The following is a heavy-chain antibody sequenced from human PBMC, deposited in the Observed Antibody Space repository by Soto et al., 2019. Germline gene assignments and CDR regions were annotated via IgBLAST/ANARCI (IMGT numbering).Heavy chain of an antibody. Sequence: EVQLVESGGGLVQPGGSLRLSCAASGFTFSSYAMHWVRRAPGKGLEYVSVISGNGDSPYYANSVKGRFTISRDNSKNTRYLQIGSLRSEYMAVYYCARRGYGLYFDYWGQGTLVTVSS. CDR2: ISGNGDSP. D-gene: IGHD3-10*01. CDR3: ARRGYGLYFDY. J-gene: IGHJ4*02. V-gene: IGHV3-64*01. CDR1: GFTFSSYA.